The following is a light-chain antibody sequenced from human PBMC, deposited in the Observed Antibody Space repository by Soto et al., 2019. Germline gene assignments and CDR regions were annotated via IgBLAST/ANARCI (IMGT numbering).Light chain of an antibody. V-gene: IGKV3-20*01. CDR2: DAS. J-gene: IGKJ5*01. CDR1: QSVRSDY. CDR3: QHYVERSPIT. Sequence: EIVLTQSPATLSLSPGDRATLSCRASQSVRSDYFAWYQQKPGQPPRLLIYDASSRATGIPDRFSGGGSGTDFTLTISRLEPEDFALYYCQHYVERSPITFGQGTRLEIK.